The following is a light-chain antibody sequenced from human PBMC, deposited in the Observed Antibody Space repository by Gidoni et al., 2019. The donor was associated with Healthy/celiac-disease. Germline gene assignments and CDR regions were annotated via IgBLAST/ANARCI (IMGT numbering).Light chain of an antibody. CDR3: QQRSNWPPIT. V-gene: IGKV3-11*01. CDR2: DAS. Sequence: IVLTQSPATLSLSPGEKATLSCRASQSVSSYLAWYQQKPGQAPRLLIYDASNRATGIPARFSGSGSGTDFTLTISSLEPEEFAVYYCQQRSNWPPITFXXXTRLEIK. CDR1: QSVSSY. J-gene: IGKJ5*01.